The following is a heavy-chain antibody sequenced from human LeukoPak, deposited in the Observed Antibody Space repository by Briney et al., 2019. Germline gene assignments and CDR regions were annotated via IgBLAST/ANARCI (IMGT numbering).Heavy chain of an antibody. V-gene: IGHV3-15*01. CDR2: IKSKTDGGTT. J-gene: IGHJ4*02. CDR1: GFTFSDAW. Sequence: GGSLRLSCVGPGFTFSDAWMSWVRQTRGKEREWVGRIKSKTDGGTTDYAAHVKGRFSISRDDSENTLYRQMDSLKTEDTGVYYCTTERRWELLFDDWGQGTLVTVSS. CDR3: TTERRWELLFDD. D-gene: IGHD1-26*01.